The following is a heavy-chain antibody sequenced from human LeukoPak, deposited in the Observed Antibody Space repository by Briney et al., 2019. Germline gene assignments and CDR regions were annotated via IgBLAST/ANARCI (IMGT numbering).Heavy chain of an antibody. J-gene: IGHJ4*02. CDR2: ISKDGSDK. Sequence: GGSLRLSCAASGFTFDDYAMHWVRQAPGKGLEWVAVISKDGSDKYYPGSVRGRFIISRDNSKNTIYLQMDSLRAEDTAIYYCARDYWWNYDYWGQGTLVTVSS. CDR3: ARDYWWNYDY. D-gene: IGHD1-7*01. CDR1: GFTFDDYA. V-gene: IGHV3-30-3*01.